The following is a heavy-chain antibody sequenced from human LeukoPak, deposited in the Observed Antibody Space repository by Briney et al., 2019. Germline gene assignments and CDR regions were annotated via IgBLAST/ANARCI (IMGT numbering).Heavy chain of an antibody. CDR2: ISSSGSTI. CDR1: GFTFSNYW. Sequence: GGSLRLSCAASGFTFSNYWMSWVRQAPGKGLEWVSYISSSGSTIYYADSVKGRFTISRDNAKNSLYLQMNSLRAEDTAVYYCARACSSTSCYHDAFDIWGQGTMVTVSS. V-gene: IGHV3-11*01. J-gene: IGHJ3*02. CDR3: ARACSSTSCYHDAFDI. D-gene: IGHD2-2*01.